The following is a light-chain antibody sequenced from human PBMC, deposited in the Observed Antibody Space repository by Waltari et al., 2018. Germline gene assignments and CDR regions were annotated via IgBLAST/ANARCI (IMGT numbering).Light chain of an antibody. CDR1: SSDIGSYHY. CDR2: DVN. J-gene: IGLJ2*01. V-gene: IGLV2-14*03. CDR3: SSYTTTSTLLVV. Sequence: QSALTQPASVSGSPGQSITISCTGTSSDIGSYHYVSWYQHHPGKAPKLMIFDVNNRPSGVSDRFSGSKSGNTASLTISGLQAEDEADYYCSSYTTTSTLLVVFGGGTKLTVL.